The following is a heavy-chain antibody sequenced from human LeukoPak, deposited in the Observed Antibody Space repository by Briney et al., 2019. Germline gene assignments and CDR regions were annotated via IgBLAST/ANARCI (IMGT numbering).Heavy chain of an antibody. CDR1: GFTFSSYS. CDR3: ARGRTTGSDY. V-gene: IGHV3-48*01. CDR2: ISSSSTI. J-gene: IGHJ4*02. Sequence: GGSLRLSCAASGFTFSSYSMNWVRQAPGKGLEWVSYISSSSTIYYADSVKGRFTISRDNAKNSLYLQMNSLRAEDTAVYHCARGRTTGSDYWGQGTLVTVSS. D-gene: IGHD4-17*01.